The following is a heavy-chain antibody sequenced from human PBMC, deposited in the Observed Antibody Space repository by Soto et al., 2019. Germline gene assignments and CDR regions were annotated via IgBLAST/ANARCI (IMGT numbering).Heavy chain of an antibody. Sequence: SETLSLTCTVPGGSISSYYWSWIRQPPGKGLEWIGYIYYSGSTNYNPSLKSRVTISVDTSKNQFSLKLSSVTAADTAVYYCARAELVSDYYYGMDVWGQGTTVTVSS. D-gene: IGHD6-6*01. J-gene: IGHJ6*02. CDR3: ARAELVSDYYYGMDV. V-gene: IGHV4-59*12. CDR2: IYYSGST. CDR1: GGSISSYY.